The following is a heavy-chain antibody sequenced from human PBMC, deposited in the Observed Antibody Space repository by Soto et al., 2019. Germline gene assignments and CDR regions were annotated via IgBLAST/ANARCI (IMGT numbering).Heavy chain of an antibody. CDR3: ARGDRGEY. CDR2: IYVDDSET. V-gene: IGHV5-51*01. Sequence: PGESLKISCKGFGYSFTSFWIAWVRQMPGKGLEWMGIIYVDDSETRYSPSFQGQVTISADKSINAAYLQWSSLKASDTAMYYCARGDRGEYWGQGTLVTVYS. J-gene: IGHJ4*02. D-gene: IGHD2-21*02. CDR1: GYSFTSFW.